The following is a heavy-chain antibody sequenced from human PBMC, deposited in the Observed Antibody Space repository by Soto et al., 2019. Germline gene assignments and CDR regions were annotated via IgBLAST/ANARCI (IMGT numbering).Heavy chain of an antibody. J-gene: IGHJ4*02. CDR1: GFTFSSYG. Sequence: GGSLRLSCAASGFTFSSYGMHWVRQAPGKGLEWVAVISYDGSNKYYADSVKGRFTISRDNSKNTLYLQMNSLRAEDTAVYYCAITPAYCISTSCFDYWGQGTLVTVSS. D-gene: IGHD2-2*01. V-gene: IGHV3-30*03. CDR3: AITPAYCISTSCFDY. CDR2: ISYDGSNK.